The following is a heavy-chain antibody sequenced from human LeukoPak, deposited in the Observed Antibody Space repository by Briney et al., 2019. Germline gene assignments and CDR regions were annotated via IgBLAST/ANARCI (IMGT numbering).Heavy chain of an antibody. CDR1: GYMLTSYD. J-gene: IGHJ6*02. CDR3: ARPTNRPSRYYGMDV. D-gene: IGHD2-8*01. Sequence: ASVKVSCKASGYMLTSYDMNWVRQATGQGPESMGWMNPASGNTGYAQKFQDRVTMTWDTSINTAYMELRSLRYEDTAVYYCARPTNRPSRYYGMDVWGQGTTVTVSS. CDR2: MNPASGNT. V-gene: IGHV1-8*01.